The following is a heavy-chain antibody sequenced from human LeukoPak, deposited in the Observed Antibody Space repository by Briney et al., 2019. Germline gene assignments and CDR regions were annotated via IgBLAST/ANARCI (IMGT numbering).Heavy chain of an antibody. CDR1: GFTFSSYA. V-gene: IGHV3-64*01. CDR2: ISSNGGST. CDR3: ARVKAGDGYTNYDY. J-gene: IGHJ4*02. Sequence: GGSLRLSCAASGFTFSSYAMHWVRQAPGKGLEYVSAISSNGGSTYYANSVKGRFTISRDNSKNTLYLQMGSLRAEDMAVYYCARVKAGDGYTNYDYWGQGTLVTVSS. D-gene: IGHD5-24*01.